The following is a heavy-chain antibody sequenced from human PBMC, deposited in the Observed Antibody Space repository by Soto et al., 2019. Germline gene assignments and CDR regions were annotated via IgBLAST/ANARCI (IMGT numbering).Heavy chain of an antibody. Sequence: SETLSLTCTVSGGSISSSSYYWGWIRQPPGKGLEWIGSIYYSGSTYYNPSLKSRVTISVDTSKNQFSLKLSSVTAADTALYYCARVNYGDYYYGMDVWGQGTTVTVSS. V-gene: IGHV4-39*07. CDR2: IYYSGST. CDR3: ARVNYGDYYYGMDV. J-gene: IGHJ6*02. D-gene: IGHD4-17*01. CDR1: GGSISSSSYY.